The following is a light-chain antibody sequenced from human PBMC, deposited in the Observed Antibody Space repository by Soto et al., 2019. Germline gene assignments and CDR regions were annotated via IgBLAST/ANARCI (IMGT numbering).Light chain of an antibody. J-gene: IGKJ1*01. V-gene: IGKV1-5*03. CDR3: QQYNSYWT. CDR2: KAS. CDR1: QSISSS. Sequence: DIQMTQSPSTVSASVGDRVTITCRASQSISSSLAWYQQKPGKAPKVLIYKASSLERGVPSRFSGSGSGTEFTLTISSLQPDDFATYYCQQYNSYWTFGQGTKVEIK.